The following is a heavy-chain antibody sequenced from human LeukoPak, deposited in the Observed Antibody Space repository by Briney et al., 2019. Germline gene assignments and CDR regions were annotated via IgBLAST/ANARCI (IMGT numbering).Heavy chain of an antibody. V-gene: IGHV4-34*01. CDR2: INHSGTT. D-gene: IGHD3-22*01. CDR3: ARDFDTSGYYFHY. CDR1: GGSFSDYY. J-gene: IGHJ4*02. Sequence: SETLSLTCAVYGGSFSDYYWSWIRHPPGNGLEWIGEINHSGTTVYSPSLKSRLTISLDTSKNQFSLKLTSVTAVDTAVYYCARDFDTSGYYFHYWGQGTLVTVSS.